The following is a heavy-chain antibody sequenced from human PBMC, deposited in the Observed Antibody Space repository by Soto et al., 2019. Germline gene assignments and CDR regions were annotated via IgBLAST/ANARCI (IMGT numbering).Heavy chain of an antibody. CDR3: ARGGESSSWKPNWFDP. J-gene: IGHJ5*02. Sequence: QVQLQESGPGLVKPSQTLSLTCTVSGGSISSGGYYWSWIRQHPGKGLEWIGYIYYSGSTYYNPSLKSRVTISVDTSKNQFSLNLSSVTAADTAVCYCARGGESSSWKPNWFDPWGQGTLVTVSS. CDR2: IYYSGST. CDR1: GGSISSGGYY. V-gene: IGHV4-31*03. D-gene: IGHD6-13*01.